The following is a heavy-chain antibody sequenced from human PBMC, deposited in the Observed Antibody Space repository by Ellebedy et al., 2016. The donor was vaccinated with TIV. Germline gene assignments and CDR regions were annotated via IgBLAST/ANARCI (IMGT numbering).Heavy chain of an antibody. CDR2: IYSGGRT. D-gene: IGHD6-19*01. CDR3: AKGGGWLDFDY. J-gene: IGHJ4*02. Sequence: GESLKISXAASGFTVSNNYMTWVRQAPGKGLEWVSLIYSGGRTYYADSVKGRFTISRDNSKNTLYLQMNSLRAEDTAVYYCAKGGGWLDFDYWGQGTLVTVSS. CDR1: GFTVSNNY. V-gene: IGHV3-53*01.